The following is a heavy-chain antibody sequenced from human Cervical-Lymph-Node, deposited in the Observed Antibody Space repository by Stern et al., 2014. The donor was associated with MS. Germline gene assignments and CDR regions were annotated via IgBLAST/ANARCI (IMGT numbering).Heavy chain of an antibody. V-gene: IGHV4-30-2*01. CDR1: GGSISSGGYS. CDR2: IYHSGST. Sequence: QLQLQESGSGLVKPSQTLSLTCAVSGGSISSGGYSWSWIRQPPGKGLEWIGDIYHSGSTYYNPSLKSRVTITVDRSKNQVSLKLDSVPAADTAVYYCARSSTVTPNAFDIWGQGTMVTVSS. CDR3: ARSSTVTPNAFDI. D-gene: IGHD4-17*01. J-gene: IGHJ3*02.